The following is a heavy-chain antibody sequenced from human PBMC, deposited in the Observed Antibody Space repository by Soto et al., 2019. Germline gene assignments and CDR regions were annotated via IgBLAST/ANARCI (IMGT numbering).Heavy chain of an antibody. D-gene: IGHD3-22*01. Sequence: QVELVQSGAEVKKPGSSVKVSCQASEDTFRNYAISWVRQAPGQGLEWMGGIIPIFGTANYAQKFQGRVTITADTSANTGYLELSSLRSEDTAVYYWASTTYESSAYYYWYLGLWGRGTLVTVSS. J-gene: IGHJ2*01. V-gene: IGHV1-69*06. CDR3: ASTTYESSAYYYWYLGL. CDR1: EDTFRNYA. CDR2: IIPIFGTA.